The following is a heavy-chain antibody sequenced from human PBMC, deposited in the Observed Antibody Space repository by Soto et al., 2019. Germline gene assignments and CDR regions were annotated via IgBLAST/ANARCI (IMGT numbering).Heavy chain of an antibody. CDR2: IYYSGST. V-gene: IGHV4-30-4*01. D-gene: IGHD3-10*01. CDR1: GGAISSGDYY. J-gene: IGHJ4*02. CDR3: ARAQGSGFLVS. Sequence: SETLSLTCTVSGGAISSGDYYWSWIRQPPGKGLEWIGYIYYSGSTYYNPSLKSRVTISVDTSKNQFSLKLSSVTAADTAVYYCARAQGSGFLVSWGQGTLVTVSS.